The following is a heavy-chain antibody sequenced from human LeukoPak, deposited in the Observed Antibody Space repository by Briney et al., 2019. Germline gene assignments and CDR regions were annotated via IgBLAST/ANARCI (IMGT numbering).Heavy chain of an antibody. J-gene: IGHJ6*03. CDR1: GYTFTTDY. Sequence: ASVKVSCKASGYTFTTDYIHWVRQAPGQGLEWMGIINPSGGSTTYAQKFQGRVIMTGDTSTSTVYMELRSLRSEDTAVYYCARARGSGSYYGHDYYCYYYMDVWGQGTTVTVS. CDR3: ARARGSGSYYGHDYYCYYYMDV. V-gene: IGHV1-46*01. D-gene: IGHD3-10*01. CDR2: INPSGGST.